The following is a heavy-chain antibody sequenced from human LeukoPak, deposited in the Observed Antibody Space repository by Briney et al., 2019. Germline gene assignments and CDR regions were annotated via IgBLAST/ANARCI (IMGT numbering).Heavy chain of an antibody. CDR2: IYYSGST. V-gene: IGHV4-59*01. Sequence: ETLSLTCTVSGGSISSYYWSWNRQPPGKGLEWIGYIYYSGSTNYNPSLKSRVTVSVDTSKNQFSLKLSSVTAADTAVYYCARADDAFDPWGQGTLVTVSS. CDR1: GGSISSYY. D-gene: IGHD1-1*01. J-gene: IGHJ5*02. CDR3: ARADDAFDP.